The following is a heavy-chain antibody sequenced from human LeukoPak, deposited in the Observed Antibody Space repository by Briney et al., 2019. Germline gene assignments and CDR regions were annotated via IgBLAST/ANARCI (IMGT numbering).Heavy chain of an antibody. J-gene: IGHJ4*02. CDR3: ASSNYYGSGSSCFDY. D-gene: IGHD3-10*01. CDR2: INHSGST. V-gene: IGHV4-34*01. CDR1: GGSFSGYY. Sequence: SETLSLTCAVYGGSFSGYYWSWIRQPPGKGLEWIGEINHSGSTNYNPSLKSRVTISVDTSKNQFSLKLSSVTAADTAVYYCASSNYYGSGSSCFDYWGQGTLVTVSS.